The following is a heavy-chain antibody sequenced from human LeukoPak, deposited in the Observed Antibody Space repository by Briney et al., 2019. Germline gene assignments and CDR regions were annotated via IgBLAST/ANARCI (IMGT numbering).Heavy chain of an antibody. D-gene: IGHD3-22*01. CDR1: GYTFTGYY. J-gene: IGHJ5*02. CDR2: INPNSGGT. V-gene: IGHV1-2*02. Sequence: GASVKASCKASGYTFTGYYMHWVRQAPGQGLEWMGWINPNSGGTNYAQKFQGRVTMTRDTSISTAYMELSRLRSDDTAVYYCALIVDYYDSSGYYYWFDPWGQGTLVTVSS. CDR3: ALIVDYYDSSGYYYWFDP.